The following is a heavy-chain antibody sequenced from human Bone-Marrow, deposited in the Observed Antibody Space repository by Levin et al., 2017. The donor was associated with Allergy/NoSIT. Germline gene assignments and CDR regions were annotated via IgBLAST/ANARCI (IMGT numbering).Heavy chain of an antibody. J-gene: IGHJ6*03. CDR1: GYPFTIYD. Sequence: ASVKVSCRSSGYPFTIYDVNWVRQATGQGLEWMGWMNPNTGETAYSQKFQGRITMTRNTSITTAYMELSSLRYEDTAVYYCTRGVGARRFLEGNYYSYHYMDVWGKGTTVTVSS. CDR2: MNPNTGET. CDR3: TRGVGARRFLEGNYYSYHYMDV. D-gene: IGHD3-3*01. V-gene: IGHV1-8*01.